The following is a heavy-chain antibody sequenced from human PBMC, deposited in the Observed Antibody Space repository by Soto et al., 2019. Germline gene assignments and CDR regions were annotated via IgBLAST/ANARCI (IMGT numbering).Heavy chain of an antibody. CDR3: ARRGGFIRGANYYMDV. V-gene: IGHV4-34*01. J-gene: IGHJ6*03. CDR2: INHSGST. Sequence: SETLSLTCAVYGGSFSGYYWSWIRQPPGKGLEWIGEINHSGSTNYNPSLKSRVTISVDTSKNQFSLKLSSVTAADTAVYYCARRGGFIRGANYYMDVWGNGTTVTVSS. D-gene: IGHD3-16*01. CDR1: GGSFSGYY.